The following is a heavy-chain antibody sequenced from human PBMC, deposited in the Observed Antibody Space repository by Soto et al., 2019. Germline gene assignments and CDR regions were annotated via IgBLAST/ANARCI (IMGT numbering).Heavy chain of an antibody. D-gene: IGHD4-17*01. J-gene: IGHJ6*02. Sequence: GGSLSLSCAASGFTFSSYAMSWVRQAPGKGLEWVSAISGSGGSTYYADSVKGRFTISRDNSKNTLYLQMNSLRAEDTAVYYCAKLGDEYYGDYGYYGMDVWGQGTTVTVSS. CDR1: GFTFSSYA. V-gene: IGHV3-23*01. CDR2: ISGSGGST. CDR3: AKLGDEYYGDYGYYGMDV.